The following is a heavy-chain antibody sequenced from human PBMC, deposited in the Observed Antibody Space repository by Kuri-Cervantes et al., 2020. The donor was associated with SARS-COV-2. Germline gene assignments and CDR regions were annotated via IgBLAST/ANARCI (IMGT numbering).Heavy chain of an antibody. CDR3: ARDLQQLVRGFFYYYYMDV. Sequence: ASVKVSCKASGYTFTGYYMHWVRQAPGQGLEWMGWINPNSGGTNYAQKFQGRVTMIRDTSISTAYMELSRLRSDDTAVYYCARDLQQLVRGFFYYYYMDVWGKGTTVTVSS. J-gene: IGHJ6*03. V-gene: IGHV1-2*02. CDR1: GYTFTGYY. CDR2: INPNSGGT. D-gene: IGHD6-13*01.